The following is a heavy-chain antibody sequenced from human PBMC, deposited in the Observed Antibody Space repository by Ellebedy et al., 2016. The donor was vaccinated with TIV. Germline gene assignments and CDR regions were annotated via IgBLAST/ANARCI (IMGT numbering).Heavy chain of an antibody. J-gene: IGHJ4*02. CDR2: INHRGST. CDR3: ATKDPYSNIWPAFDY. CDR1: GGSFSGYS. Sequence: MPSETLSLTCAVYGGSFSGYSWSWIRQPPGKGLEWIGEINHRGSTRYNPSLRSRVTISIDTSKHQFSLRLNSVTAADTAVYYCATKDPYSNIWPAFDYWGQGILVTVSS. V-gene: IGHV4-34*01. D-gene: IGHD6-13*01.